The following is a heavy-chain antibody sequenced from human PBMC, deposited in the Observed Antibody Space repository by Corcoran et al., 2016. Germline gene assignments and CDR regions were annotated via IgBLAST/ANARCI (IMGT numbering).Heavy chain of an antibody. Sequence: EVQLVESGGGLIQPGGSLRLSCAASGFTVSSNYMSWVRQAPVKGLEWVSVIYSGGSTYYADSVKGRFTISRDNSRNTLYLQMNSLRAEDTAVYYCAGGEGSVGYYYYYGMDVWGQGTTVTVSS. J-gene: IGHJ6*02. CDR2: IYSGGST. V-gene: IGHV3-53*01. CDR1: GFTVSSNY. D-gene: IGHD3-16*01. CDR3: AGGEGSVGYYYYYGMDV.